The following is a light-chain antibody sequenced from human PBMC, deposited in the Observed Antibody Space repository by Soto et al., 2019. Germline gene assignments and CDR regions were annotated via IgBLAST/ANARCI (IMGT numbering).Light chain of an antibody. CDR2: GNN. V-gene: IGLV1-40*01. Sequence: QSVLTQPPSVSGAPGQRVTISCTGSSSNIGARYDVHWYQQLPGTAPKLLIYGNNNRPSGVPDRFSGSKSGTSASLAITGLQAEDEADYYCQSYDNSLSGWVFGGGTQLTVL. CDR3: QSYDNSLSGWV. J-gene: IGLJ3*02. CDR1: SSNIGARYD.